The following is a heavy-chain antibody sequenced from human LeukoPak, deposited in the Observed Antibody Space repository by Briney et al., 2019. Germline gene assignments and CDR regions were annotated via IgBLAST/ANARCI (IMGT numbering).Heavy chain of an antibody. CDR1: GYTFSDYY. V-gene: IGHV1-2*02. Sequence: ASVKVSCKASGYTFSDYYIHWVRQAPGQGLEWMGWINPNSGGTNYAQKFQGRVTMTRDTSINTAYMELSRLNSGDTAVYYCARSNAYYDILPYYFDYWGQGTLVTVSS. CDR2: INPNSGGT. J-gene: IGHJ4*02. D-gene: IGHD3-9*01. CDR3: ARSNAYYDILPYYFDY.